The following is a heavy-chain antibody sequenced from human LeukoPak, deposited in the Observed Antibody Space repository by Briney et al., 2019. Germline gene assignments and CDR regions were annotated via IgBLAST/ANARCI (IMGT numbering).Heavy chain of an antibody. Sequence: SETLSLTCTVSGGSISSYYWSWIRQPAGKGLEWIGRIYTSGSANYNPSLKSRVTISVDTSKNQFSLKLSSVTAADTAVYYCASYHNWNYVFDYWGQGTLVTVSS. J-gene: IGHJ4*02. D-gene: IGHD1-7*01. CDR1: GGSISSYY. CDR2: IYTSGSA. V-gene: IGHV4-4*07. CDR3: ASYHNWNYVFDY.